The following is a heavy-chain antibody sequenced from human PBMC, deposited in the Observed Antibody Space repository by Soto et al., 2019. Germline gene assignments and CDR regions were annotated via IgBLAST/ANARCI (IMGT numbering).Heavy chain of an antibody. CDR2: ISAYNGNT. CDR3: ARDLPPVDY. J-gene: IGHJ4*02. Sequence: QVQLVQSGAEVKKPGASVKVSCKASGYTFSSYFISWVRQAPGQGLEWMGWISAYNGNTNYAQNHQGRVTMTTDTSASTACMELRSLRSDDTAVYYCARDLPPVDYWGQGTLVTVSS. CDR1: GYTFSSYF. V-gene: IGHV1-18*01.